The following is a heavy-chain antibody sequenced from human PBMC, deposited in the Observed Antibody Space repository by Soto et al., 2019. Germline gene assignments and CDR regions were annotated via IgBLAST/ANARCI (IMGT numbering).Heavy chain of an antibody. CDR1: GGTFSSYA. J-gene: IGHJ4*02. CDR3: ARFHRYYDSSGSLGYFDY. CDR2: IIPIFGTA. V-gene: IGHV1-69*13. Sequence: SVKVSCKASGGTFSSYAISWVRQAPGQGLEWMGGIIPIFGTANYAQKFQGRVTITADESTSTAYMELSSLRSEDTAVYYCARFHRYYDSSGSLGYFDYWGQGTLVTVSS. D-gene: IGHD3-22*01.